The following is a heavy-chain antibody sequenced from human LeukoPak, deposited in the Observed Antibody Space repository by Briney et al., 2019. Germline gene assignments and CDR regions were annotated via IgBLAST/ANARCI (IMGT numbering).Heavy chain of an antibody. J-gene: IGHJ4*02. D-gene: IGHD1-26*01. CDR2: ITNDVTI. CDR1: GFTFSSYM. V-gene: IGHV3-74*01. CDR3: ARDWRGSLDY. Sequence: GGSLRLSCAASGFTFSSYMMHWVRQAPGKGLVWVSHITNDVTIRYADSVKGRFTISRDNAKNTLYLQMNSLRAEDTAVYYCARDWRGSLDYWGQGTLVTVSS.